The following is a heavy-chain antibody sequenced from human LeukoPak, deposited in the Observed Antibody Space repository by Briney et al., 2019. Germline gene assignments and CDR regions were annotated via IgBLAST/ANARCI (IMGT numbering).Heavy chain of an antibody. V-gene: IGHV4-39*01. CDR3: ARHDPMDV. CDR1: GGSISSGSYY. CDR2: IYYSGST. Sequence: SSGTLSLTCSVSGGSISSGSYYWAWIRQPPGAGLEYLGSIYYSGSTYYNPSLKSRVTISVDTSNNQFPLKLSSVTAADTAVYYCARHDPMDVWGQGTTVTVSS. J-gene: IGHJ6*02.